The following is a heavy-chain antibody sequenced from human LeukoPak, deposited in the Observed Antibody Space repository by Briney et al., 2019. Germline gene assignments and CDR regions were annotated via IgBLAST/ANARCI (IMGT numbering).Heavy chain of an antibody. Sequence: WIGYIYYSGSTNYNPSLKSRVTISVDTSKNQFSLKLSSVTAADTAVYYCARDEKQGFDPWGQGTLVTVSS. V-gene: IGHV4-59*01. J-gene: IGHJ5*02. CDR2: IYYSGST. CDR3: ARDEKQGFDP.